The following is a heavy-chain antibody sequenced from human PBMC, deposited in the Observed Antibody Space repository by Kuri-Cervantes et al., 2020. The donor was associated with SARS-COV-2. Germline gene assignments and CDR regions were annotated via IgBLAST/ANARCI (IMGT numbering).Heavy chain of an antibody. CDR2: ISRTGTSL. V-gene: IGHV3-48*04. J-gene: IGHJ3*02. D-gene: IGHD1-26*01. CDR3: ARDRVGSDAFDI. Sequence: GESLKISCAASGFTFSSYSMNWVRQAPGKGLEWVSYISRTGTSLYYADSVKGRFTISRDNAENSLYLQMNSLRAEDTAVYYCARDRVGSDAFDIWGQGTMVTVSS. CDR1: GFTFSSYS.